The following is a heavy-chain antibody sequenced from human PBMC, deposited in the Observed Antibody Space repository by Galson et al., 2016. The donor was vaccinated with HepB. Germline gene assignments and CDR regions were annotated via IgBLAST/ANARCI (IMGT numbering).Heavy chain of an antibody. CDR1: GYIFTSHY. D-gene: IGHD1-26*01. CDR2: INPSGYST. V-gene: IGHV1-46*01. J-gene: IGHJ4*02. CDR3: ARDTRRGSYFDY. Sequence: SVKVSCKASGYIFTSHYMRWVRQAPGQGLEWVGIINPSGYSTSSAQKFQGRVTMTTDTSTSTAHMELSSLRSEDTAMYYCARDTRRGSYFDYWGQGTLVTVSS.